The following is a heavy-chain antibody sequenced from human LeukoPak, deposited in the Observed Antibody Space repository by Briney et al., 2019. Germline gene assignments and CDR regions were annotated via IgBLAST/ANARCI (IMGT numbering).Heavy chain of an antibody. CDR1: GGTFSSYA. CDR2: IIPILGIA. J-gene: IGHJ4*02. D-gene: IGHD6-13*01. CDR3: AREEAAGPMAFDY. Sequence: SVKVSCKASGGTFSSYAISWVRQAPGQGLEWMGRIIPILGIANYAQKFQGRVTITADKSTSTAYMELSSLRSEDTAVYYCAREEAAGPMAFDYWGQGTLVTVSS. V-gene: IGHV1-69*04.